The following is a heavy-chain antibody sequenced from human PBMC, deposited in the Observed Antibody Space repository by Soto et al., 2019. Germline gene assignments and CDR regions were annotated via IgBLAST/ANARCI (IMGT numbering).Heavy chain of an antibody. CDR1: GFTFSSYW. CDR2: IKQDGSEK. V-gene: IGHV3-7*01. Sequence: PVGSVRLSCAASGFTFSSYWMSWVRQAPGKGLEWVANIKQDGSEKYYVDSVKGRFTISRDNAKNSLYLQMNSLRAEDTAVYYCARYKYVRPTFFDYWGQGTLVTVSS. D-gene: IGHD1-20*01. J-gene: IGHJ4*02. CDR3: ARYKYVRPTFFDY.